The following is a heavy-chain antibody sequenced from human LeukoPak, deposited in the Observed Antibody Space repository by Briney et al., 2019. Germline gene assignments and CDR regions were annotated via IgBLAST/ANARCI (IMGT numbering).Heavy chain of an antibody. V-gene: IGHV4-34*12. J-gene: IGHJ6*03. CDR2: IFHSGST. Sequence: SSETLSLTCAVYGGSFSGYYWSWIRQPPGKGLEWIASIFHSGSTYYNPSVKSRVTISVDKSKNQFSLKLSSVTAADTAVYYCARAGDSANYYYYYMDVWGKGTTVTVSS. CDR3: ARAGDSANYYYYYMDV. CDR1: GGSFSGYY.